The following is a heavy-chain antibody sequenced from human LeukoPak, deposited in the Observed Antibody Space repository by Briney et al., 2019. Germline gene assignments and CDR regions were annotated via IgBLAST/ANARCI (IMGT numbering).Heavy chain of an antibody. J-gene: IGHJ4*02. CDR3: ARSSWEDVAFDKSFGF. CDR2: MNPNSGNT. D-gene: IGHD3-3*02. CDR1: EYTFASYD. V-gene: IGHV1-8*01. Sequence: ASVKVSCKASEYTFASYDINWVRQAPGQGLEWMGWMNPNSGNTGYAQKFQGRVTMTRNTSISIAYMELSGLGSEDTAVYYCARSSWEDVAFDKSFGFWGQGTLVTVSS.